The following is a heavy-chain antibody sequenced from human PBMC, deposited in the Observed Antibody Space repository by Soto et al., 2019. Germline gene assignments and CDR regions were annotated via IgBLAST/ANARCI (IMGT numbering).Heavy chain of an antibody. CDR3: SGEPPYRSGWYAGFGT. CDR1: GYTFTSYG. CDR2: ISAYNGNT. V-gene: IGHV1-18*01. Sequence: QVQLVQSGAEVKKPGASVKVSCKASGYTFTSYGISWVRQAPGQGLEWMGWISAYNGNTNYAQKLQGRVTMTTDTSTSTAYIELRSLRSDDTAVYYCSGEPPYRSGWYAGFGTWGQGSLVTV. D-gene: IGHD6-19*01. J-gene: IGHJ5*02.